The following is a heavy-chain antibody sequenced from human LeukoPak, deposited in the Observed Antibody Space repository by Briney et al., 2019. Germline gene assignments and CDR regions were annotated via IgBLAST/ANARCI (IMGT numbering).Heavy chain of an antibody. J-gene: IGHJ4*02. CDR3: AKELDSSGYYKLFDY. CDR2: ISGSGGST. Sequence: GGSLRLSCAASGFTFSSHAISWVRQAPGKGLEWVSAISGSGGSTYYADSVKGRFTISRDNSKNTLYLRMNSLRAEDTAVYYCAKELDSSGYYKLFDYWGQGTLVTVSS. V-gene: IGHV3-23*01. D-gene: IGHD3-22*01. CDR1: GFTFSSHA.